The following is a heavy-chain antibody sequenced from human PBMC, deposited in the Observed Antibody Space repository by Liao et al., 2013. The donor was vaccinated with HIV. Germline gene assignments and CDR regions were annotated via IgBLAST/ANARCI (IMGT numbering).Heavy chain of an antibody. D-gene: IGHD2-21*01. V-gene: IGHV4-61*02. CDR1: GGSITSGSYY. CDR2: IYTSGST. Sequence: QVQLQESGPGLVKPSQTLSLTCTVSGGSITSGSYYWNWIRQPAGKGLEWIGRIYTSGSTNYNPSLKSRVTISVDTSKNQFSLKLSSVTAADTAVYYCARDWAGVVKNGFDKWGQGTMVTVSS. CDR3: ARDWAGVVKNGFDK. J-gene: IGHJ3*02.